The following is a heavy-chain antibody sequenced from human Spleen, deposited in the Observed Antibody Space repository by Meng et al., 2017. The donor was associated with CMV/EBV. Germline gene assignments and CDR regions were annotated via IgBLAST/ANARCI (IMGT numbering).Heavy chain of an antibody. J-gene: IGHJ4*02. CDR1: GYTFTGYY. V-gene: IGHV1-2*02. D-gene: IGHD6-19*01. CDR2: INPNSGGT. Sequence: ASVKVSCKASGYTFTGYYMHWVRQAPGQGLEWMGWINPNSGGTNYAQKFQGRVTMTRDTSISTAYMELSRLRSDDTAVYYCARAPIAVVPYYFDYWGQGTLVTVSS. CDR3: ARAPIAVVPYYFDY.